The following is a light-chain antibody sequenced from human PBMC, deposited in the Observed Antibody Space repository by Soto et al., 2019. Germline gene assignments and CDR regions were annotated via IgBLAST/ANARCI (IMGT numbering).Light chain of an antibody. CDR2: GAS. CDR3: QQFCGSPPYT. V-gene: IGKV3-20*01. J-gene: IGKJ2*01. CDR1: QSVSSSF. Sequence: EIVLTQSPGTLSLSPGERATLSCRASQSVSSSFLAWYQQKPGQAPRLLIHGASSRATGIPDRFSGSGSETDFTLTISRLEPEDFAVYYCQQFCGSPPYTFGQGTKLDIK.